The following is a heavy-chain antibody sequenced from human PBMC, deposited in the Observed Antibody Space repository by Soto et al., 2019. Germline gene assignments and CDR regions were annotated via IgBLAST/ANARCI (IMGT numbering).Heavy chain of an antibody. D-gene: IGHD3-3*01. J-gene: IGHJ4*02. V-gene: IGHV3-23*01. CDR2: ISGSGGST. CDR3: AKDRQSDDDFWSGYYLNYFDY. Sequence: GGSLRLSCAASGFTFSSYAMSWVRQAPGKGLEWVSAISGSGGSTYYADSVKGRFTISRDNSKNTLYLQMNSLRAEDTAVYYCAKDRQSDDDFWSGYYLNYFDYWGQGT. CDR1: GFTFSSYA.